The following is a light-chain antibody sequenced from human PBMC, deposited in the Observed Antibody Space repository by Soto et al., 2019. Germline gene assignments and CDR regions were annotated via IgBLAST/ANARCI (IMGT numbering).Light chain of an antibody. Sequence: IQIAQAPSALSPSLVHGVTITCHASQDISNYLNWYQQKPGKAPKLLIYDASNLETGVPSRFSGSGSGTDFTFTISSLQPEDIATYYCQQYDNLPLTFGGGTKVDIK. CDR1: QDISNY. V-gene: IGKV1-33*01. CDR2: DAS. CDR3: QQYDNLPLT. J-gene: IGKJ4*01.